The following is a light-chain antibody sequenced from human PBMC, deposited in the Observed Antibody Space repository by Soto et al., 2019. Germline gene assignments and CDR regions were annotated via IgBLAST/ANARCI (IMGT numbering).Light chain of an antibody. CDR3: QQLNSYPS. V-gene: IGKV1-9*01. CDR1: QGISSY. J-gene: IGKJ4*01. Sequence: DIPLTQSPSFLSASVGDRVTITCRASQGISSYLAWYQQKPGKAPKLLIYAASTLQSGVPSRFSGSGSGTEFTLPISSLQPKNFETYYCQQLNSYPSFGGGTKVEIK. CDR2: AAS.